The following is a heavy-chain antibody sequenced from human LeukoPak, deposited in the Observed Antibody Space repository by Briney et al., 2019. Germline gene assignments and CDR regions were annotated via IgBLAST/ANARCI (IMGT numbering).Heavy chain of an antibody. D-gene: IGHD1-26*01. CDR3: ARVDPVVGASHSYFDY. CDR1: GGTFSNYA. CDR2: ISPHSGDT. J-gene: IGHJ4*02. Sequence: ASVKVSCKASGGTFSNYAISWVRQAPGQGLEWMGWISPHSGDTNYAQKFQGRVTMTRDTSISTASIELSSVTSDDTAIYFCARVDPVVGASHSYFDYWGQGTLVTVSS. V-gene: IGHV1-2*02.